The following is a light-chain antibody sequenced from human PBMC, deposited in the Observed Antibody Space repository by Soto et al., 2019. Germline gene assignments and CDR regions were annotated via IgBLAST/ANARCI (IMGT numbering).Light chain of an antibody. CDR2: AVT. Sequence: QSVLTQPASVSGSPEQTITISCTGTSSDVGGYNYVSWYQQHPGKAPKLVMYAVTNRPSGVSYRFSGSKSGNTASLTISGLQAEDEADYYCSSYTSNNTLEVFGTGTKLTVL. CDR1: SSDVGGYNY. V-gene: IGLV2-14*01. J-gene: IGLJ1*01. CDR3: SSYTSNNTLEV.